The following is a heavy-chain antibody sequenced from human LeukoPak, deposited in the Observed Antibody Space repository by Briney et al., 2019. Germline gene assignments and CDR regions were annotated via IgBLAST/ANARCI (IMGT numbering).Heavy chain of an antibody. D-gene: IGHD1-7*01. Sequence: SETLSLTCTVSGGSISSSSYYWGWIRQPPGKGLEWIGSIYYSGSTYYNPSLKSRVTISVDRSKNQFSLKLSSVTAADTAVYYCARDQGTGTRFDYWGQGTLVTVSS. J-gene: IGHJ4*02. CDR2: IYYSGST. V-gene: IGHV4-39*07. CDR1: GGSISSSSYY. CDR3: ARDQGTGTRFDY.